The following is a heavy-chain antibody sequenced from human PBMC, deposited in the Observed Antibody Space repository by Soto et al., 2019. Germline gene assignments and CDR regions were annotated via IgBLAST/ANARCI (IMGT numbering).Heavy chain of an antibody. J-gene: IGHJ6*02. CDR2: IYYSGST. V-gene: IGHV4-31*03. CDR1: GGSISSGGYY. CDR3: ARAGSYIYYYGMDV. Sequence: PSETLSLTCTVSGGSISSGGYYWSWIRQHPGKGLEWIGYIYYSGSTYYNPSLKSRVTISVDTSKNQFSLKLSSVTAADTAVYYCARAGSYIYYYGMDVWGQGTTVTVSS. D-gene: IGHD3-10*01.